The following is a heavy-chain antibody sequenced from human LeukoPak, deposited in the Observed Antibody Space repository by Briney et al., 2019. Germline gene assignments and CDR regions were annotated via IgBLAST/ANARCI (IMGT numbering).Heavy chain of an antibody. CDR3: ARENFEF. J-gene: IGHJ4*02. CDR2: MKQDGSEK. Sequence: GGSLRLSCAASGLTFSSYWMNWVRQVPGKRLEWVANMKQDGSEKCYADSVKGRFTISRDNARKSLYLQITSLRVEDTAVYYCARENFEFWGRGTLVTVSS. V-gene: IGHV3-7*05. CDR1: GLTFSSYW.